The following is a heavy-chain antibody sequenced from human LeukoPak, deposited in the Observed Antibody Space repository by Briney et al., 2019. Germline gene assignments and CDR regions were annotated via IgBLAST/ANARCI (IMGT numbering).Heavy chain of an antibody. V-gene: IGHV3-33*06. Sequence: GGSLRLSCAASGFTFSSYGMHWVRQAPGKGLEWVAVIWYDGSNKYYADSVKGRFTISRDNSKNTLYLQMNSLRAEDTAVYYCAKDSNYVKYYYYGMDVWGQGTTVTVSS. CDR3: AKDSNYVKYYYYGMDV. CDR1: GFTFSSYG. CDR2: IWYDGSNK. J-gene: IGHJ6*02. D-gene: IGHD4-11*01.